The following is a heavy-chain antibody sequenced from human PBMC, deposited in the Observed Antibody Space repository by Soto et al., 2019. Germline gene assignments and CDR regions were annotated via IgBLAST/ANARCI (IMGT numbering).Heavy chain of an antibody. CDR3: ARAYCSGGSCYYFDY. CDR2: INHSGRT. V-gene: IGHV4-34*01. D-gene: IGHD2-15*01. CDR1: GGGGSVYY. Sequence: SATLSVTCVVYGGGGSVYYWSWMRQPPGKGLEWIGDINHSGRTNYNPSLKNRVTISVDTSKNQFSLKLSSMTAADTAVYYCARAYCSGGSCYYFDYWGQVTQVTVS. J-gene: IGHJ4*02.